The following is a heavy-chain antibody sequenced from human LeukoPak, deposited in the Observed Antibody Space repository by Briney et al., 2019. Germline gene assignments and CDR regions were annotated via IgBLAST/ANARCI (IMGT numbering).Heavy chain of an antibody. CDR2: IREDGSEK. D-gene: IGHD3-10*01. CDR3: ARGKVFDF. CDR1: GFTFGSYW. J-gene: IGHJ4*02. V-gene: IGHV3-7*03. Sequence: PGGSLRLSCAASGFTFGSYWMSWVRQAPGKGLEWVANIREDGSEKYYVDSVKGRFTISRDNAKNSLYLQMNSLRAEDTAVYYCARGKVFDFWGQGTLVTVSS.